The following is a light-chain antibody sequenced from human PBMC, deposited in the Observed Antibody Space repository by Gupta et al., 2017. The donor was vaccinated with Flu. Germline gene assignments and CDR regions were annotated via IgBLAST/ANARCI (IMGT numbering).Light chain of an antibody. V-gene: IGLV1-40*01. CDR3: QSYDSSLSGSWV. CDR1: SSNIGAGYD. Sequence: QSVLTQPPPVSGAPGQRVTISRTGSSSNIGAGYDVHWYQQLPGTAPKLLIYGNSNRPSGVPDRFSGSKSGTSASLAITGLQAEDEADYYCQSYDSSLSGSWVFGGGTKLTVL. CDR2: GNS. J-gene: IGLJ3*02.